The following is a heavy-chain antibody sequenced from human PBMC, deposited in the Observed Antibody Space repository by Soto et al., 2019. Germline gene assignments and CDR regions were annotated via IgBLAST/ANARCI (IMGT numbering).Heavy chain of an antibody. CDR2: ISGSGATT. J-gene: IGHJ5*01. CDR3: TKSSVHCSGGSCFEF. V-gene: IGHV3-23*01. D-gene: IGHD2-15*01. Sequence: GSLRLSCAASGFTFSSYAMSWVRQAPGKRLEWLSLISGSGATTYYADSVKGRFIVSRDKSKNTVYLQMNSLRADDTALYYCTKSSVHCSGGSCFEFWGQGTMVTVSS. CDR1: GFTFSSYA.